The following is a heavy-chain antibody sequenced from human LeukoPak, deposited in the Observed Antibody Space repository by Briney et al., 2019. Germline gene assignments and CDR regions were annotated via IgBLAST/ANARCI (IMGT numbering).Heavy chain of an antibody. Sequence: ASVKVSCKASGYTFTSYGISWVRQAPGQGLEWMGWISAYNGNTNYAQKLQGRVTMTTDTSTSTAYMELRSLRSDDTAVYYCARAEPYSSGWYWFDPWGQGPLVTVSS. CDR2: ISAYNGNT. CDR1: GYTFTSYG. CDR3: ARAEPYSSGWYWFDP. D-gene: IGHD6-19*01. J-gene: IGHJ5*02. V-gene: IGHV1-18*01.